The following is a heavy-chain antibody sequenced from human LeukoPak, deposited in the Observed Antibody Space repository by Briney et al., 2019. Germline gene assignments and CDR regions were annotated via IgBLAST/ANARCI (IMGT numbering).Heavy chain of an antibody. CDR1: GFTFSNSW. J-gene: IGHJ5*02. D-gene: IGHD3-9*01. CDR3: ARKLRYFDWLSGHWFDP. Sequence: PGGSLRLSCAGSGFTFSNSWMGWVRQAPGKGLEWVANVQHIGGETYYVDSVKGRFTISRDNAKNSLYLQMNSLRAEDTAVYYCARKLRYFDWLSGHWFDPWGQGTLVTVSS. V-gene: IGHV3-7*01. CDR2: VQHIGGET.